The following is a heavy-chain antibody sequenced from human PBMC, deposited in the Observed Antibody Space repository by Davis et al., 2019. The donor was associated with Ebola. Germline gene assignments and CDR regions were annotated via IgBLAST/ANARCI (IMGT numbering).Heavy chain of an antibody. V-gene: IGHV5-51*01. CDR2: IYPGDSDT. D-gene: IGHD2-2*01. Sequence: PGGSLRLSCKGSGYSFTSYWIGWVRQMPGKGLEWMGIIYPGDSDTRYSPSFQGHVTISADKSISTAYLQWSSLKASDTAMYYCARVPAAIGYWFDPWGQGTLVTVSS. CDR1: GYSFTSYW. J-gene: IGHJ5*02. CDR3: ARVPAAIGYWFDP.